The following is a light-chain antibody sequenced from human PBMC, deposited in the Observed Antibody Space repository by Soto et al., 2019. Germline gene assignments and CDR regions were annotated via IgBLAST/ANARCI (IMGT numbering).Light chain of an antibody. V-gene: IGKV1-5*03. CDR1: QSISSW. CDR2: KAS. CDR3: QHYTSYSEA. Sequence: IQMNISPSTLAASVGAGVNITCLASQSISSWLAWYQQKPGKAPKVLIYKASSLESGVPSRFSGSGYGTEFTLTISSLQPDDFATYYCQHYTSYSEAFDQGTKVDIK. J-gene: IGKJ1*01.